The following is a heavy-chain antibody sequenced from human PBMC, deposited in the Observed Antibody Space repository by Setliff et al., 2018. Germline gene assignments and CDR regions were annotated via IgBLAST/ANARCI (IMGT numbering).Heavy chain of an antibody. Sequence: ASVKVSCKVSGYTLTELSMHWVRQAPGKGLEWMGGFDPEDGETIYAQNFQGRVTMNEDTSTDTAYMELSSLRSEDTAVYCCASRVGSVGIQLPDYWGQGTLVTVSS. CDR2: FDPEDGET. CDR3: ASRVGSVGIQLPDY. V-gene: IGHV1-24*01. J-gene: IGHJ4*02. CDR1: GYTLTELS. D-gene: IGHD5-18*01.